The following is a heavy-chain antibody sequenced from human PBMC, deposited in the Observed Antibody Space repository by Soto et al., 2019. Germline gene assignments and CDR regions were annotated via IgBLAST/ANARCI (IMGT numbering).Heavy chain of an antibody. D-gene: IGHD3-22*01. CDR2: LYPDGRA. J-gene: IGHJ4*02. CDR3: ARGLGQYSHDNRGYFHLDY. CDR1: GFSVSNNY. Sequence: GGSLRLSCTASGFSVSNNYLTWVRQAPGKGLKWISVLYPDGRAYYADSVKGRFTLSTDNSENSVYLQMNTLTAEDAAVYYCARGLGQYSHDNRGYFHLDYWGQGALVTVSS. V-gene: IGHV3-53*01.